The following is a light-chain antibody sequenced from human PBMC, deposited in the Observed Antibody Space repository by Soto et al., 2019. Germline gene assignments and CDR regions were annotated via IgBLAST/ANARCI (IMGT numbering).Light chain of an antibody. Sequence: EIVLTQSPATLSLSPGERATLSCRASQSVSSNLAWYQQKPGQAPRLLIYDASNRATGIPARFSGSGSGIDFTLTISSLEPEDFAVYYCQQRSNWPAFGGGTKVEIK. J-gene: IGKJ4*01. CDR3: QQRSNWPA. CDR1: QSVSSN. CDR2: DAS. V-gene: IGKV3-11*01.